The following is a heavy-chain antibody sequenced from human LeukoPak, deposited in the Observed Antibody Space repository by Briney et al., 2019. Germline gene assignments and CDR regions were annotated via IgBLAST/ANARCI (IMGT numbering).Heavy chain of an antibody. J-gene: IGHJ4*02. CDR1: GGSFSGYY. CDR3: ARGRGRYCSGGSCYNDY. CDR2: INHSGST. D-gene: IGHD2-15*01. Sequence: SETLSLTCAVYGGSFSGYYWSWIRQPPGKGLEWIGEINHSGSTNYNPSLKSRVTISVGTSKNQFSLKLSSVTAADTAVYYCARGRGRYCSGGSCYNDYWGRGTLVTVSS. V-gene: IGHV4-34*01.